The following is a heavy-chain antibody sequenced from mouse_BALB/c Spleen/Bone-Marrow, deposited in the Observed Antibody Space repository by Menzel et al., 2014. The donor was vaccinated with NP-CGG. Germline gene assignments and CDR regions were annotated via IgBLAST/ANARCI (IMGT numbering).Heavy chain of an antibody. CDR3: ARERYYSNGRIFEY. D-gene: IGHD2-5*01. CDR1: GFTFSSYG. Sequence: DVKLVESGGGLVQPGGSLKLSCAASGFTFSSYGMSWVRQTPDKRLELVATINSNGGSTYYPDSVKGRFTISRDNAKNTLYLQMSSLKSEDTAMYYCARERYYSNGRIFEYWGQGTTLTVSS. CDR2: INSNGGST. V-gene: IGHV5-6-3*01. J-gene: IGHJ2*01.